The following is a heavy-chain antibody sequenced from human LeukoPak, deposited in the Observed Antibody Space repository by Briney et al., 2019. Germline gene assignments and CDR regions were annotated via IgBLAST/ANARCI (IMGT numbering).Heavy chain of an antibody. CDR3: ARDQRVTGRPDIDY. Sequence: GGSLRLSCAASGFTFRNHWMRWVRQTPGKGLVWVSRISSDGSSTTYADSVKGRFTISRDNAKNTLYLRMNNLRAEDTAMYYCARDQRVTGRPDIDYWGQGTLVIVSS. CDR2: ISSDGSST. V-gene: IGHV3-74*03. J-gene: IGHJ4*02. D-gene: IGHD6-6*01. CDR1: GFTFRNHW.